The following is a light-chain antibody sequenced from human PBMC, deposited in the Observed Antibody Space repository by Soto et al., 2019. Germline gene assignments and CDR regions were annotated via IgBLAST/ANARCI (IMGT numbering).Light chain of an antibody. V-gene: IGKV4-1*01. CDR1: QSVLYSSNNRNY. Sequence: DIVMTQSPDSLAVSLGERATINCKSSQSVLYSSNNRNYLAWYQQKPGQPPKLLIYWASTRESGVPDRFSGGGSEPDFTLTISSLQAEDVAVYYCKQYYSTPPTFGQGTKVEIK. CDR2: WAS. J-gene: IGKJ1*01. CDR3: KQYYSTPPT.